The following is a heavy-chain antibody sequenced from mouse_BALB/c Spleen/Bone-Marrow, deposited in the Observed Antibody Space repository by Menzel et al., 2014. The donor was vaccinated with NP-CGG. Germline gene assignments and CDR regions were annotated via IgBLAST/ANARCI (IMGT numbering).Heavy chain of an antibody. D-gene: IGHD1-1*01. CDR1: GYTFTSYW. CDR2: IYPSDSYT. CDR3: TRSYGSSYEYYFDY. Sequence: QVQLQQSGAELVRPGASMKLSCKASGYTFTSYWINWVKQRPGQGLEWIGNIYPSDSYTNYNQKFKDKATLTVDKSPSTAYMQLSSPTSEDFAVYYCTRSYGSSYEYYFDYWGQGTTLTVSS. V-gene: IGHV1-69*02. J-gene: IGHJ2*01.